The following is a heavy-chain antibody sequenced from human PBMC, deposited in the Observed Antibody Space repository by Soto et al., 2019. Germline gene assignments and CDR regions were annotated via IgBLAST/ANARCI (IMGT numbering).Heavy chain of an antibody. CDR1: GYTFTSYA. D-gene: IGHD2-8*02. V-gene: IGHV1-18*01. J-gene: IGHJ5*01. Sequence: QVQLVQSGAEVKKPGASVKVSCKASGYTFTSYAISWVRQAPGQGLEGMGWISAYNGKTNYAQKFQGRVTMTTDTSASTANMELRSLISEDAAVYSGARGGGVQARFDSWGQGTLVTVSS. CDR2: ISAYNGKT. CDR3: ARGGGVQARFDS.